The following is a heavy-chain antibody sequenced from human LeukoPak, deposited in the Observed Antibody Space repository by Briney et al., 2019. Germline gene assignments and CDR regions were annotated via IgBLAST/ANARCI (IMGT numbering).Heavy chain of an antibody. CDR2: INWNGGST. CDR3: ARVGSSSSLLGYFDY. V-gene: IGHV3-20*04. Sequence: PGGSLRLSCAASGFTFDDYGMSWVRQAPGKGLEWVSGINWNGGSTGYADSVKGRFTISRDNAKNSLYLQMNSLRAEDTALYYCARVGSSSSLLGYFDYWGQGTLVTVSS. CDR1: GFTFDDYG. J-gene: IGHJ4*02. D-gene: IGHD6-6*01.